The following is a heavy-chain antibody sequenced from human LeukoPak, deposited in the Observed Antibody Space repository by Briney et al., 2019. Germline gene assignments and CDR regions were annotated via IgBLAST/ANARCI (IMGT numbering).Heavy chain of an antibody. CDR1: GYTFTGYY. CDR3: ARGGYGPSSYYYYMDV. J-gene: IGHJ6*03. CDR2: INPNSGGT. D-gene: IGHD5-18*01. Sequence: ASVKVSCKASGYTFTGYYMHWVRQAPGQGLEWMGWINPNSGGTNYAQKFQGRVTMTRDTSISTAYMELRSLRSDDTAVYYCARGGYGPSSYYYYMDVWGKGTTVTVSS. V-gene: IGHV1-2*02.